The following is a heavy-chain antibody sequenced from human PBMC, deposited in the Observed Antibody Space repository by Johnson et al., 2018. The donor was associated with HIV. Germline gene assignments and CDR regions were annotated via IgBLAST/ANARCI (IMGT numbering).Heavy chain of an antibody. J-gene: IGHJ3*02. Sequence: QVQLVESGGGVVRPGESLRLSCAASGFTFSSYGMHWVRQAPGKGLEWVAVISYNGSNKYYADSVKGRFTISRDNAKNTLYVQMNSLRAEDTAVYYCAKSTQANILRESGPYGAFDIWGQGTMVTVSS. CDR2: ISYNGSNK. CDR1: GFTFSSYG. D-gene: IGHD3-10*01. CDR3: AKSTQANILRESGPYGAFDI. V-gene: IGHV3-30*18.